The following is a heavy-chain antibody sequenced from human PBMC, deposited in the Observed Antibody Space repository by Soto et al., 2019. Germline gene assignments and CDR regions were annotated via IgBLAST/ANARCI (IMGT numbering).Heavy chain of an antibody. CDR1: GFTFSSYA. V-gene: IGHV3-23*01. CDR3: AKGGKAYYYDSSGFTH. D-gene: IGHD3-22*01. J-gene: IGHJ4*02. Sequence: GGSLRLSCAASGFTFSSYAMSWVRQAPGKGLEWVSAISGSGGSTYYADSVKGRFTISRDNSKNTLYLQMNSLRAEDTAVYYCAKGGKAYYYDSSGFTHWGQGTLVTVSS. CDR2: ISGSGGST.